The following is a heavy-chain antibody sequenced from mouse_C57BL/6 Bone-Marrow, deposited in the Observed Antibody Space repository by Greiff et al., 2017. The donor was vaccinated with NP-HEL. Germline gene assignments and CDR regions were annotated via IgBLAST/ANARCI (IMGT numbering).Heavy chain of an antibody. CDR3: AREGFYSSCPYWYFDV. V-gene: IGHV1-63*01. J-gene: IGHJ1*03. CDR1: GYTFTNYW. CDR2: IYPGGGYT. D-gene: IGHD1-1*01. Sequence: VQLQQSGAELVRPGTSVKMFCKASGYTFTNYWIGWAKQRPGHGLEWIGDIYPGGGYTNYNEKFKGKATLTADKSSSTAYMQFSSLTSEDSAIYYCAREGFYSSCPYWYFDVWGTGTTVTVSS.